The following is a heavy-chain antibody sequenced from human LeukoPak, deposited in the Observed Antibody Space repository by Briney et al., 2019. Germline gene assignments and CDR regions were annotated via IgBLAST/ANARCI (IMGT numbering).Heavy chain of an antibody. CDR3: ARTPYYYGSGRRKYYFDY. D-gene: IGHD3-10*01. Sequence: SETLSLTCAVYGGSFSGYYWSWIRQPPGKGLEWIGEINHSGSTNYNPSLKSRVTISVDTSKNQFSLKLSSVTAADTAVYYCARTPYYYGSGRRKYYFDYWGQGTLVTVSS. CDR1: GGSFSGYY. V-gene: IGHV4-34*01. J-gene: IGHJ4*02. CDR2: INHSGST.